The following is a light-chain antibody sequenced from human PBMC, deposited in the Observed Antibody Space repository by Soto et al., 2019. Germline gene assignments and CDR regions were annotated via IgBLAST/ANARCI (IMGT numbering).Light chain of an antibody. Sequence: QSLLAQTPSVSGAPGQKVTISCTRSISNIGAGYDLHWYQQLPGTAPKLLLYGNSNRPSGVPDRFSGSKYGTSASLAITGLQAEDEADYYCQSYDSSLGAYVFGTGTKVTVL. CDR2: GNS. V-gene: IGLV1-40*01. J-gene: IGLJ1*01. CDR3: QSYDSSLGAYV. CDR1: ISNIGAGYD.